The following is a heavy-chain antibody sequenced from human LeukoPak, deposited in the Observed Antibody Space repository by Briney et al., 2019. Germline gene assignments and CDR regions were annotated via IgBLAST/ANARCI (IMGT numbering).Heavy chain of an antibody. CDR3: AYYDFWSGYSGD. Sequence: SETLSLTCTVSGGSISSYYWSWIRQPPGKGLEWIGEINHSGSTNYNPSLKSRVTISVDTSKNQFSLKLSSVTAADTAVYYCAYYDFWSGYSGDWGQGTLVTVSS. J-gene: IGHJ4*02. D-gene: IGHD3-3*01. CDR1: GGSISSYY. CDR2: INHSGST. V-gene: IGHV4-34*01.